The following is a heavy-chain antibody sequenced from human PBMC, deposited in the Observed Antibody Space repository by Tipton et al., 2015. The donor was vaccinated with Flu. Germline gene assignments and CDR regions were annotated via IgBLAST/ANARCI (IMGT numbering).Heavy chain of an antibody. CDR1: GFDFSVYG. V-gene: IGHV3-33*01. J-gene: IGHJ6*02. CDR3: ARDEGVINYYFGMDV. CDR2: IWYDGSNT. D-gene: IGHD3-16*02. Sequence: SLRPSCKASGFDFSVYGMHWVRQAPGKGLEWVAVIWYDGSNTHYADSVKGRFTISRDNSRNTLYLQMNGLRVEDTAVYYCARDEGVINYYFGMDVWGQGTTVSVSS.